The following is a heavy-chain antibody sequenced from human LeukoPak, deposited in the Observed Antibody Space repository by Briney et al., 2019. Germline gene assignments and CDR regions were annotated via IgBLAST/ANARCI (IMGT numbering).Heavy chain of an antibody. D-gene: IGHD6-19*01. Sequence: SETLSLTCAVYGGSFSGHYWSWIRQPPGKGLEWIGEINHSGSTNYNPSLKSRVTISVDTSKNQFSLKLSSVTAADTAVYYCARGKIAVAPGYWGQGTLVTVSS. CDR1: GGSFSGHY. V-gene: IGHV4-34*01. CDR2: INHSGST. J-gene: IGHJ4*02. CDR3: ARGKIAVAPGY.